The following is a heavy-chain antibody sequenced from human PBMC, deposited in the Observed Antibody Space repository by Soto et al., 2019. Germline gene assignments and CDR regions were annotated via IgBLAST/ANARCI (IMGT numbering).Heavy chain of an antibody. V-gene: IGHV3-23*01. CDR2: ISGSGGVT. CDR3: AKLGFVTVSYYGLDV. Sequence: EEQLLESGGGLVQPGGSLRLSCVASGFTFSSYAMSWVRQAPGKGLEWVSAISGSGGVTYYPDSVKGRFTISRDNSRNTLYLQINILRAEDTAVYFCAKLGFVTVSYYGLDVWGQGTTVTVSS. J-gene: IGHJ6*02. CDR1: GFTFSSYA. D-gene: IGHD2-8*01.